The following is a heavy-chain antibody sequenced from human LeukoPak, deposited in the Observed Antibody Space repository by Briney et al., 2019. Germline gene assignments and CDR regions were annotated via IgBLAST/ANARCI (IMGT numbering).Heavy chain of an antibody. CDR1: GFTFSNYA. CDR2: ISGHDTST. CDR3: AKRSVVTTTQPGNYFDY. D-gene: IGHD2-21*02. J-gene: IGHJ4*02. Sequence: GGSLRLSCAASGFTFSNYAMNWVRQAPGKGLEWVSAISGHDTSTYYAGSVKGRFTISRDNSKNTLYLQMNSLRAEDTAIYYCAKRSVVTTTQPGNYFDYWGQGTLVIVSS. V-gene: IGHV3-23*01.